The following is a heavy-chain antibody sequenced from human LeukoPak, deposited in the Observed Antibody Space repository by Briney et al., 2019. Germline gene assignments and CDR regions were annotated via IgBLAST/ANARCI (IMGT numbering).Heavy chain of an antibody. Sequence: SVKVSCKASGGTFSSYAISWVRQAPGQGLEWMGGIIPIFGTANYGQKFQGRVTITTDESTSTAYMELSSLRSEDTAVYYCARGASYYYDSSGPFDYWGQGTLVTVSS. CDR2: IIPIFGTA. CDR1: GGTFSSYA. CDR3: ARGASYYYDSSGPFDY. J-gene: IGHJ4*02. D-gene: IGHD3-22*01. V-gene: IGHV1-69*05.